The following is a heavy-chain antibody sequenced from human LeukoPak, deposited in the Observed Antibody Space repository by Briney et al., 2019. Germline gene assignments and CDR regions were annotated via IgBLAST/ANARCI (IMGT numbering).Heavy chain of an antibody. Sequence: SETLSLTCTVSGGFISGSSYYWGWIRQPPGKGLEWIGSIHYSGITYYNLSLKSQVTISVDTSKNQFSLKLSSVTAADTAVYYCARVGFDYGDYHFDYWGQGTLVTVSS. CDR3: ARVGFDYGDYHFDY. D-gene: IGHD4-17*01. V-gene: IGHV4-39*07. CDR1: GGFISGSSYY. J-gene: IGHJ4*02. CDR2: IHYSGIT.